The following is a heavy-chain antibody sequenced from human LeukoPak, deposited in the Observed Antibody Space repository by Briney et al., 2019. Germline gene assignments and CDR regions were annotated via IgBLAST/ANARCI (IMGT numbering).Heavy chain of an antibody. D-gene: IGHD2-15*01. CDR3: ARDCSGGSCYDGVDY. CDR2: ISGYNGNI. Sequence: GASVKVSCKASGYTFTRYGISWVRQAPGQGLEWMGWISGYNGNIKYQQKLQGRVTMTTDTSTSTAYMELRGLRSDDTAVYYCARDCSGGSCYDGVDYWGQGTLVTVSS. V-gene: IGHV1-18*01. CDR1: GYTFTRYG. J-gene: IGHJ4*02.